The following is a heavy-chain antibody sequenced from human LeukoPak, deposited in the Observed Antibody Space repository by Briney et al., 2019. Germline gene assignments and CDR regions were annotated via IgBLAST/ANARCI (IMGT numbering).Heavy chain of an antibody. CDR1: GGSISSYY. V-gene: IGHV4-4*07. J-gene: IGHJ4*02. CDR3: ARVYSGYDLPGSLANYYFDY. Sequence: KSSETLSLTCTVSGGSISSYYWSWIRQPAGKGLEWIGRSYSGGSADYNTSLKSRVTMSVDTSKNQFSLKLSSVTAADTAVYDCARVYSGYDLPGSLANYYFDYWGQGTLVTVSS. CDR2: SYSGGSA. D-gene: IGHD5-12*01.